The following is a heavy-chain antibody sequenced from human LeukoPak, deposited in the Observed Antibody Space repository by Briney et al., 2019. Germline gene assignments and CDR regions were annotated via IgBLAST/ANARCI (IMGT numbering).Heavy chain of an antibody. J-gene: IGHJ4*02. CDR1: GFTFSSYG. CDR2: ISYDGSNK. V-gene: IGHV3-30*03. CDR3: ARTYSSSWIFDY. Sequence: GGSLRLSCAASGFTFSSYGMHWVRQAPGKGVEWVAVISYDGSNKYYADSVKGRFTISRDNSKNTLYLQMNSLRAEDTAVYYCARTYSSSWIFDYWGQGTLVTVSS. D-gene: IGHD6-13*01.